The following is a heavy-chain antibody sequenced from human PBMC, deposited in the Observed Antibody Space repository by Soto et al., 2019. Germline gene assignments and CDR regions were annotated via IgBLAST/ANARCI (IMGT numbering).Heavy chain of an antibody. D-gene: IGHD3-9*01. CDR3: ARHYNDILTGYPGAFDI. J-gene: IGHJ3*02. CDR2: IDPSDSYT. Sequence: GESLKISCKGSGYSFTSYWISWVRQMPGKGLEWMGRIDPSDSYTNYSPSFQGHVTISADKSISTAYLQWSSLKASDTAMYYCARHYNDILTGYPGAFDIWGQGTMVTVSS. CDR1: GYSFTSYW. V-gene: IGHV5-10-1*01.